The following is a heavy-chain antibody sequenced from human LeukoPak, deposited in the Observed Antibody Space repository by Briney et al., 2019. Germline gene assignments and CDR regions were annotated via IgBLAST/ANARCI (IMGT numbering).Heavy chain of an antibody. CDR2: IYYSGST. Sequence: KPSETLSLTCTVSGGSISSYYWSWIRQPPGKGLEWIGYIYYSGSTNYNPSLKSRVTISVDTSKNQFSLKLSSVTAADTAVYYCARERIAAAGLLADYYYYYMDVWGKGTTVTISS. CDR1: GGSISSYY. V-gene: IGHV4-59*01. D-gene: IGHD6-13*01. CDR3: ARERIAAAGLLADYYYYYMDV. J-gene: IGHJ6*03.